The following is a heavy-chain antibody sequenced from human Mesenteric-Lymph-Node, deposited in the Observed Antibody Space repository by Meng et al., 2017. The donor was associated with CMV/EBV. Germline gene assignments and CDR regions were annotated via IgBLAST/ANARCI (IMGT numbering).Heavy chain of an antibody. D-gene: IGHD3-9*01. Sequence: QVHLVQSGAEVKKPGASVMVSCKASGYTFIDYYINWVRQAPGQGLEWMGRINPKTGGRSYAQNFQGRVTMTRDTSINTAYMEVNRLNSDDTAMYYCARDRDTDWYSPFDYWGPGTLVTVSS. CDR1: GYTFIDYY. CDR3: ARDRDTDWYSPFDY. V-gene: IGHV1-2*06. CDR2: INPKTGGR. J-gene: IGHJ4*02.